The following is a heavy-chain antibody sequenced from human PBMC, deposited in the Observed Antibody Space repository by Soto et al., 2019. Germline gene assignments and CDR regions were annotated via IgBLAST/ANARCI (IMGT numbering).Heavy chain of an antibody. CDR3: ARDGDNTMVRGVIITINWFDP. D-gene: IGHD3-10*01. V-gene: IGHV1-69*01. Sequence: QVQLVQSGAEVKQPGSSVKVSCKASGGTFSSYAISWVRQAPGQGLEWMGGLIPIFGTANYAQKFKGRVTITADESTSTAYMELSSLRSEDTAVYYFARDGDNTMVRGVIITINWFDPWGQGTLVTVSS. J-gene: IGHJ5*02. CDR1: GGTFSSYA. CDR2: LIPIFGTA.